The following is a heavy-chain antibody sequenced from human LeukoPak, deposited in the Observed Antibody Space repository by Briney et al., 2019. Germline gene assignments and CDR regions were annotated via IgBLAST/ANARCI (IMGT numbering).Heavy chain of an antibody. CDR3: ARAKRGSDFDY. Sequence: PSETLSLTCTVSGGSISSYYWSWLRQPPGKGLEWIGYIYYSGSTNYNPSLKSRVTISVDTSKNQFSLKLSSVTAADTAVYYCARAKRGSDFDYWGQGTLVTVSS. CDR2: IYYSGST. CDR1: GGSISSYY. J-gene: IGHJ4*02. V-gene: IGHV4-59*01. D-gene: IGHD2-15*01.